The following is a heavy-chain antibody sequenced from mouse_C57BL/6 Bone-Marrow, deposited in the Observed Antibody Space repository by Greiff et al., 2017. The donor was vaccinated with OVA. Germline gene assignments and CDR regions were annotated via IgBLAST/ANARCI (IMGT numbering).Heavy chain of an antibody. CDR1: GFTFSSYG. CDR3: ARQIPLYLDY. V-gene: IGHV5-6*01. Sequence: EVQLLESGGDLVKPGGSLKLSCAASGFTFSSYGMSWVRQTPDKRLEWVATISSGGSYTYYPDSVKGRFTISRDNAKTPRYLLMSSLKSDDTVMYYCARQIPLYLDYWRQGTTLTVSS. J-gene: IGHJ2*01. CDR2: ISSGGSYT.